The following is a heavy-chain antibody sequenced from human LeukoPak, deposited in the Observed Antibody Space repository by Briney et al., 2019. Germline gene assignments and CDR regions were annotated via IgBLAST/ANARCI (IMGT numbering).Heavy chain of an antibody. CDR2: IGSSSTYI. Sequence: GGSLRLSCAASGFTFSSYSMNWVRQAPGKGLEWVSSIGSSSTYIYYADSVKGRFTISRDNAKNSLYLQMNSLRAEDTAVYYCARDYAKTGYCSGTSCPDAFDLWGQGTMVTVSS. CDR1: GFTFSSYS. V-gene: IGHV3-21*01. CDR3: ARDYAKTGYCSGTSCPDAFDL. J-gene: IGHJ3*01. D-gene: IGHD2-2*03.